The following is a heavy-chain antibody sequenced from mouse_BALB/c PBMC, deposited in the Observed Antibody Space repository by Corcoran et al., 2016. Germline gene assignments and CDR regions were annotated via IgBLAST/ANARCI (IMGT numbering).Heavy chain of an antibody. D-gene: IGHD2-4*01. CDR3: ARSYYDYDAPFAY. CDR1: GFSLSTTGMG. V-gene: IGHV8-12*01. Sequence: QVTLKESGPGILQPSQTLSLTCSFSGFSLSTTGMGVSWIRQPSGKGLEWLAHIYWDDDKRYNPSLKSRLTISKDTSSNQVFLKITSVDTADTATYYCARSYYDYDAPFAYWGQGTLVTVSA. J-gene: IGHJ3*01. CDR2: IYWDDDK.